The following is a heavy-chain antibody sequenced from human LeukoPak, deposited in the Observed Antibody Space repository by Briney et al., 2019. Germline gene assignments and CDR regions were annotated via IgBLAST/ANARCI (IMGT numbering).Heavy chain of an antibody. D-gene: IGHD6-13*01. V-gene: IGHV3-21*01. CDR2: ISSSSSYI. Sequence: GGSLRLSCATSGFTFSNYAMIWVRQAPGKGLEWVSSISSSSSYIYYADSVKGRFTISRDNAKNSLYLQMNSLRAEDTALYYCARGGYSSTWLYAFDIWGQGTMVTVSS. J-gene: IGHJ3*02. CDR3: ARGGYSSTWLYAFDI. CDR1: GFTFSNYA.